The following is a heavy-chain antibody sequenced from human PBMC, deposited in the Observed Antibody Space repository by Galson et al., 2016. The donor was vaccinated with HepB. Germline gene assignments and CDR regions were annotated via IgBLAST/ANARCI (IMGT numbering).Heavy chain of an antibody. J-gene: IGHJ5*02. CDR3: EREPEHSTNWLDP. Sequence: SLRLSCAASGFTFRDYAMHWVRQAPGRGLEWVALIAPATVNIDYADSVRGRFIISHNNSKTTLYLEMNSLRNEDTAVYFCEREPEHSTNWLDPWGPGTPVTVSA. CDR2: IAPATVNI. V-gene: IGHV3-30*04. CDR1: GFTFRDYA.